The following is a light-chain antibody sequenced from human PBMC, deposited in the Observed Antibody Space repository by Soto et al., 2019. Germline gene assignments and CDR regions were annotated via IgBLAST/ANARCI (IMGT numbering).Light chain of an antibody. CDR1: QSISTD. V-gene: IGKV1-39*01. Sequence: DLQMTQSPSPLSASVGESVTITCRARQSISTDLNWSQQKPGKAPKLLYSGLSAFQGGVASRFSGSGSGTGFTLAISSLQPEDSATYFCQQSHTTLFTFGPGTTVDLK. CDR3: QQSHTTLFT. J-gene: IGKJ3*01. CDR2: GLS.